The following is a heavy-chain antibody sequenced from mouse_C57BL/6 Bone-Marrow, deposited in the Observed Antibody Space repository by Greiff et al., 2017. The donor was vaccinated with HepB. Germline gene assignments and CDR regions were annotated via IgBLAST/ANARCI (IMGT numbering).Heavy chain of an antibody. CDR1: GYAFTNYL. V-gene: IGHV1-54*01. CDR3: ARGEAQATLYAMDY. CDR2: INPGSGGT. D-gene: IGHD3-2*02. J-gene: IGHJ4*01. Sequence: QVQLQQSGAELVRPGTSVKVSCKASGYAFTNYLIEWVKQRPGQGLEWIGVINPGSGGTNYNEKFKGKATLTADKSSSTAYMQLSRLTSEDSAVYFCARGEAQATLYAMDYWGQGTSVTVSS.